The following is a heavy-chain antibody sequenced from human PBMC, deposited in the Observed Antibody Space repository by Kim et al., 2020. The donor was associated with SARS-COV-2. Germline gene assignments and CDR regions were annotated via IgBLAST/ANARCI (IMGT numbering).Heavy chain of an antibody. V-gene: IGHV4-59*13. Sequence: SETLSLTCTVSGGSISSYYWSWIRQPPGKGLEWIGYIYYSGSTNYNPSLKSRVTISVDTSKNQFSLKLSSVTAADTAVYYCARDIGATIFGVVKSGWFDPWGQGTLVTVSS. CDR1: GGSISSYY. CDR3: ARDIGATIFGVVKSGWFDP. J-gene: IGHJ5*02. D-gene: IGHD3-3*01. CDR2: IYYSGST.